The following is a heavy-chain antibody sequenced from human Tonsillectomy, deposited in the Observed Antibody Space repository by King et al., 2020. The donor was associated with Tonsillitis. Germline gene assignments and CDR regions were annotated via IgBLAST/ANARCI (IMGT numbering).Heavy chain of an antibody. Sequence: VQLVESGAEVKKPGASVRVSCKASGYTFTSYDINWVRQGSGQGLEWMGWMNPSTGETDYAQKFQGRVALNRNTSIRTAYMELGSLRSEDTAVYYCARGVDLWGQGTLVTVPS. D-gene: IGHD3-9*01. J-gene: IGHJ1*01. CDR2: MNPSTGET. CDR1: GYTFTSYD. CDR3: ARGVDL. V-gene: IGHV1-8*02.